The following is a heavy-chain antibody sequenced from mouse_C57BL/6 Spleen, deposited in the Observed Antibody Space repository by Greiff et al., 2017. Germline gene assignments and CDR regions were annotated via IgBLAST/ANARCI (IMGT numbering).Heavy chain of an antibody. V-gene: IGHV5-12*01. J-gene: IGHJ4*01. CDR3: ARCDYDESMDY. CDR1: GFTFSDYY. Sequence: EVKVVESGGGLVQPGGSLKLSCAASGFTFSDYYMYWVRQTPEKRLEWVAYISNGGGSTYYPDTVKGRFTISRDNAKTTLYLQMSRLKSEDTAMYYCARCDYDESMDYWGQGTSVTVSS. D-gene: IGHD2-4*01. CDR2: ISNGGGST.